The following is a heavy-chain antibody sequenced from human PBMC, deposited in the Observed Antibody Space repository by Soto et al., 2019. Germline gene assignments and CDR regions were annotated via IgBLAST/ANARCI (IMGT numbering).Heavy chain of an antibody. CDR2: ISYDGSNK. D-gene: IGHD2-15*01. V-gene: IGHV3-30-3*01. CDR1: GFTFSSYA. J-gene: IGHJ4*02. Sequence: QVQLVESGGGVVQPGRSLRLSCAASGFTFSSYAMHWVRQAPGKGLEWVAVISYDGSNKYYADSVKGRFTISRDNSKNTLYLRMNSLRAEDTAVYYCARVEVGPNYWGQGTLVTVSS. CDR3: ARVEVGPNY.